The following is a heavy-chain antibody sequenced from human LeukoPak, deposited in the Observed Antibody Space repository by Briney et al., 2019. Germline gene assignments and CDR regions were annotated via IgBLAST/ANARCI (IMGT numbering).Heavy chain of an antibody. CDR2: TAGSGISK. Sequence: PGGSLRLSCVASGFTFNNYAMSWVRQAPGRGLEWASSTAGSGISKDYAASVKGRFTISKDKSKNTLYLQMDNLRAEDTAMYYCAKAARTTVTYSFDSWGQGTLVTVSS. J-gene: IGHJ4*02. D-gene: IGHD4-17*01. CDR1: GFTFNNYA. V-gene: IGHV3-23*01. CDR3: AKAARTTVTYSFDS.